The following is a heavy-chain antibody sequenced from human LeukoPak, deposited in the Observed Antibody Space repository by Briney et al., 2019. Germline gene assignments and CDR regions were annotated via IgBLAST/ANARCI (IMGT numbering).Heavy chain of an antibody. CDR2: INHSGST. V-gene: IGHV4-34*01. J-gene: IGHJ4*02. D-gene: IGHD3-16*02. CDR3: ARHPANDYDWGSYRYCLDY. Sequence: PSETLSLTCAVYGWSFSGYYWNWIRQPPGKGLEWVGHINHSGSTNYNPSLKSRVTISVDTTKNQLFLVFSNVNAADTAVYHVARHPANDYDWGSYRYCLDYWGQGTLVTVSS. CDR1: GWSFSGYY.